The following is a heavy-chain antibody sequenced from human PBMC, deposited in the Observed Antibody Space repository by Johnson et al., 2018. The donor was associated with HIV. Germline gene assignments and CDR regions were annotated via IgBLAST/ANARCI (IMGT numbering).Heavy chain of an antibody. V-gene: IGHV3-30*18. D-gene: IGHD6-13*01. J-gene: IGHJ3*02. CDR1: GFIFSSYA. CDR2: ISYDGNKT. Sequence: QVQLVESGGGVVQPGRSLRLSCAASGFIFSSYAMHWVRQAPGEGLEWVAVISYDGNKTYYADSVRGLTISRDNSKNTLYLQMNSLRAEDTAVYYCAKCPSVSTCDAFDIWGQGTMVTVPS. CDR3: AKCPSVSTCDAFDI.